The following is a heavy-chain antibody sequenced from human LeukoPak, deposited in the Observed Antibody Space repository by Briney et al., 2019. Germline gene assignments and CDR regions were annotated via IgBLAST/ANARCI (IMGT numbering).Heavy chain of an antibody. Sequence: ASVKVSCKACGYTFTSYGISWVRQAPGQGLEWMGWISAYNGNTNYAQKLQGRVTMTTDTSTSTAYMELRSLRSDDTAVYYCARNYDILTGYTGIDYWGQGTLVTVSS. J-gene: IGHJ4*02. CDR3: ARNYDILTGYTGIDY. CDR2: ISAYNGNT. V-gene: IGHV1-18*01. D-gene: IGHD3-9*01. CDR1: GYTFTSYG.